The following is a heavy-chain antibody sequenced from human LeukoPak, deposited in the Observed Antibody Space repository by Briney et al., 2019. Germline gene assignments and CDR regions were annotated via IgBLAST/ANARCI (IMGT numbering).Heavy chain of an antibody. J-gene: IGHJ4*02. Sequence: ASVKVSCKASRYTFTGYYMHWVRQAPGQGLEWMGWINPNSGGTNYAQKFQGRVTMTRDTSISTAYMELSRLRSDDTAVYYCARNYCSGGSCYHTPFGYWGQGTLVTVSS. CDR3: ARNYCSGGSCYHTPFGY. CDR2: INPNSGGT. CDR1: RYTFTGYY. D-gene: IGHD2-15*01. V-gene: IGHV1-2*02.